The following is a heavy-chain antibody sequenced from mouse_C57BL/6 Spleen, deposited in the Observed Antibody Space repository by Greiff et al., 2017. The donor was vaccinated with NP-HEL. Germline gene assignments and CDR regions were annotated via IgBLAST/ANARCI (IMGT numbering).Heavy chain of an antibody. V-gene: IGHV1-18*01. CDR1: GYTFTDYN. D-gene: IGHD2-1*01. CDR2: INPNNGGT. CDR3: ARSIYYGYFDV. J-gene: IGHJ1*03. Sequence: EVQLQQSGPELVKPGASVKIPCKASGYTFTDYNMDWVKQSHGKSLEWIGDINPNNGGTIYNQKFKGKATLTVYKSSSTAYMELRSLTSEDTAVYYCARSIYYGYFDVWGTGTTVTVSS.